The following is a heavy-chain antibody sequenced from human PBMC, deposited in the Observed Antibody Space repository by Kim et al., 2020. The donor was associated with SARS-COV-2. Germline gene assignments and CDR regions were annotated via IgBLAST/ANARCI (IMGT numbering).Heavy chain of an antibody. J-gene: IGHJ4*02. Sequence: GGSLRLSCAASGFTFSSYAMHWVRQAPGKGLEWLAVIAYDGSNTYYGDSVKGRFTITRDNSKNTLYLQMNSLRAEDTAVFYCAREAYGEHFYDYWGQGTLVTVS. CDR1: GFTFSSYA. CDR2: IAYDGSNT. D-gene: IGHD4-17*01. V-gene: IGHV3-30*04. CDR3: AREAYGEHFYDY.